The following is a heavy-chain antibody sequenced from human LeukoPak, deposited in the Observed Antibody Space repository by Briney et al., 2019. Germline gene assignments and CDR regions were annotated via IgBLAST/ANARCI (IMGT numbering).Heavy chain of an antibody. J-gene: IGHJ4*02. CDR3: ARGEEYSSSGPFDY. Sequence: SETLSLTCTVSGGSISSYYWSWLRQPAGKGLEWIGRIYTSGSTNYNPSLKSRVTMSVDTSKNQFSLKLSSVTAADTAVYYCARGEEYSSSGPFDYWGQGTLVTVSS. D-gene: IGHD6-6*01. CDR2: IYTSGST. CDR1: GGSISSYY. V-gene: IGHV4-4*07.